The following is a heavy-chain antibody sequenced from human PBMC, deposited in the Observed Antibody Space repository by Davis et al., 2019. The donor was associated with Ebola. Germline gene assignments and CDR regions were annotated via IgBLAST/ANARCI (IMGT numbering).Heavy chain of an antibody. CDR2: ISGSGGST. CDR3: ARRGYCSGGSCGYYYYGMDV. CDR1: GFTFSSYA. D-gene: IGHD2-15*01. V-gene: IGHV3-23*01. J-gene: IGHJ6*02. Sequence: PGGSLRLSCAASGFTFSSYAMSWVRQAPGKGLEWVSAISGSGGSTYYADSVKGRFTISRDNSKNTLYLQMNSLRAGDTAVYYCARRGYCSGGSCGYYYYGMDVWGQGTTVTVSS.